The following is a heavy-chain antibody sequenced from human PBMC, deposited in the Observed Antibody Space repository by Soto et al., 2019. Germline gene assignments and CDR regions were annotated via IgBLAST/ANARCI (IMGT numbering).Heavy chain of an antibody. J-gene: IGHJ6*02. CDR2: INPSGGST. V-gene: IGHV1-46*01. D-gene: IGHD3-3*01. CDR3: ARDGGRYYYYYGMDV. CDR1: GYTFTSYY. Sequence: ASVKVSCKASGYTFTSYYMHWVRQAPGQGLEWMGIINPSGGSTNSAQKFQGRVTMTRDTSTSTVYMELSSLRSEDTAVYYCARDGGRYYYYYGMDVWGQGTTVTVSS.